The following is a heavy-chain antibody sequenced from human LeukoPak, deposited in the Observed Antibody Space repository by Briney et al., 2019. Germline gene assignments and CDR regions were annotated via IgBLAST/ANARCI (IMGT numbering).Heavy chain of an antibody. J-gene: IGHJ4*02. CDR3: ASQLRGVIIKGHFDY. V-gene: IGHV4-39*01. D-gene: IGHD3-10*01. Sequence: SETLSLTCPVSGGSISSSSYYWGWIRQSPGVGLEWIGTIYYTGNTYYNPSLKSRVTISVDTSQNQFSLKLSSMTAADTAVYYCASQLRGVIIKGHFDYWGQGTLVTVSS. CDR2: IYYTGNT. CDR1: GGSISSSSYY.